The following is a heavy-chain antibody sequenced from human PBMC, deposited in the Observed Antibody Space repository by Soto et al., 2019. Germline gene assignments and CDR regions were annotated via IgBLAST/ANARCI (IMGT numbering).Heavy chain of an antibody. J-gene: IGHJ4*02. V-gene: IGHV4-59*01. CDR1: GGSISSYY. CDR2: IYYSGST. CDR3: ARGLYYDILTGPFDY. Sequence: PSETLSLTCTVSGGSISSYYWSWIRQPPGKGLEWIGYIYYSGSTNYNPSLKSRVTISVDTSKNQFSLKLSSVTAADTAVYYCARGLYYDILTGPFDYWGQGXLVTVHS. D-gene: IGHD3-9*01.